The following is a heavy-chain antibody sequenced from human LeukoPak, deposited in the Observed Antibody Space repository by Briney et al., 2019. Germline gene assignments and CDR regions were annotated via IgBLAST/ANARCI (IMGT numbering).Heavy chain of an antibody. V-gene: IGHV3-48*03. CDR3: ARIPRGDLRGFDY. CDR2: ISSSGSLI. CDR1: GFTFSSYE. J-gene: IGHJ4*02. Sequence: PGGSLRLSCAASGFTFSSYEMNWVRQAPGKGLEWISYISSSGSLIYYTDSVKGRFTISRDNAKSSLYLQMNSLTVGDTAVYYCARIPRGDLRGFDYWGQGTLVTVSS. D-gene: IGHD3-10*01.